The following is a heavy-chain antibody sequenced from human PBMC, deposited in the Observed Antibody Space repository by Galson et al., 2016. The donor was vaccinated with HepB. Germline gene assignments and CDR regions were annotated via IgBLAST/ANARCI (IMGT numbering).Heavy chain of an antibody. D-gene: IGHD4-17*01. V-gene: IGHV2-5*02. J-gene: IGHJ5*01. CDR1: GFSLGTSGVG. Sequence: PALVKPTQTLTLTCNFSGFSLGTSGVGVGWIRQPPGQALEWLALIYWDGERRHSPSLQGRLTITKDTSENQVVLTMTNMNSADTGTYYCSRRPVRFSHVFDRWGQGTLVTVSS. CDR2: IYWDGER. CDR3: SRRPVRFSHVFDR.